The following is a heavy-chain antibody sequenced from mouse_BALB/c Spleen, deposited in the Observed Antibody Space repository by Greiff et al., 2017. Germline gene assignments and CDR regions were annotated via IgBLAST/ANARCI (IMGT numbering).Heavy chain of an antibody. CDR1: GYTFTSYT. CDR2: INPSSGYT. J-gene: IGHJ4*01. CDR3: AKDDAGMDY. Sequence: VQLQQSAAELARPGASVKMSCKASGYTFTSYTMHWVKQRPGQGLEWIGYINPSSGYTEYNQKFKDKTTLTADKSSSTAYMQLSSLTSEDSAVYYCAKDDAGMDYWGQGTSVTVSS. V-gene: IGHV1-4*02.